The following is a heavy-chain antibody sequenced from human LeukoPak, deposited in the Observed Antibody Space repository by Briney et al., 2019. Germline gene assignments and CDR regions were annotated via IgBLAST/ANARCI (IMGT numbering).Heavy chain of an antibody. Sequence: GGSLRLSCAASGFTFSDYYMSWIRQAPGKGLEWVSYISSSSSYTNYADSVKGRFTISRDNAKNSLYLQMNSLRAEDTAVYYCARDVGSGNKLFYHGMDVWGKGTTVTVSS. V-gene: IGHV3-11*06. CDR3: ARDVGSGNKLFYHGMDV. CDR2: ISSSSSYT. CDR1: GFTFSDYY. D-gene: IGHD3-10*01. J-gene: IGHJ6*04.